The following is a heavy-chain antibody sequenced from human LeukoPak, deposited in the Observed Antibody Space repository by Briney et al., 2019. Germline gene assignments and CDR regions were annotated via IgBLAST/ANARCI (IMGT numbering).Heavy chain of an antibody. Sequence: SGPTLVNPTQTLTLTCTFSGFSLSTSGMRVSWIRQPPGKALEWLALIDWDDDKFYSTSLKTRLTISKDTSKNQVVLTMTNMDPVDTATYYCARMASYDSSGYNHYFDYWGQGTLVTVSS. V-gene: IGHV2-70*04. CDR1: GFSLSTSGMR. D-gene: IGHD3-22*01. CDR3: ARMASYDSSGYNHYFDY. J-gene: IGHJ4*02. CDR2: IDWDDDK.